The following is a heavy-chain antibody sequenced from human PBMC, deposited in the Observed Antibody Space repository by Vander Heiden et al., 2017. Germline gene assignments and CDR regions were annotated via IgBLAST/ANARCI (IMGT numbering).Heavy chain of an antibody. CDR1: GFTFSRYG. Sequence: QLQLVESGGGVVQPGRSLRLSSAAPGFTFSRYGIHWVPRAPGKGREWVAVIWYDGSNKYYADSVKGRFTISRDNSKNTLYLQMNSLRAEDTAVYYCARSKYTRIFGVMGYWGQGTLVTVSS. D-gene: IGHD3-3*01. CDR2: IWYDGSNK. V-gene: IGHV3-33*01. J-gene: IGHJ4*02. CDR3: ARSKYTRIFGVMGY.